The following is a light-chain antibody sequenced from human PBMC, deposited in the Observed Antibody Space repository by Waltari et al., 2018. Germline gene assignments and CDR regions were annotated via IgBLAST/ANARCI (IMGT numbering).Light chain of an antibody. CDR3: QQGNDFPLT. V-gene: IGKV1-12*01. Sequence: DIQMTQSPSSVSASVGDRVIMTCRAGQDISRWVAWYQQKPGQAPKFLIYDASTLQSGVPSRFSGSGSGTDFTLTISSLQPEDFATYYCQQGNDFPLTFGGGTKVEI. CDR1: QDISRW. J-gene: IGKJ4*01. CDR2: DAS.